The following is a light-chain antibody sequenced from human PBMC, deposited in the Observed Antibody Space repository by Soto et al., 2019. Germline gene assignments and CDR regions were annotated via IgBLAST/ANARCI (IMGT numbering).Light chain of an antibody. V-gene: IGKV3-11*01. CDR2: DAS. CDR3: QQHSNWPLFT. CDR1: QSVSSY. Sequence: EIVLTQSPATLSLSPGERATLSCRASQSVSSYLAWYQQKPGQAPRLLIYDASNRATGIPARFSGSGSGTDFPLTISSLEPEDFAVYYCQQHSNWPLFTFGPGTKVDIK. J-gene: IGKJ3*01.